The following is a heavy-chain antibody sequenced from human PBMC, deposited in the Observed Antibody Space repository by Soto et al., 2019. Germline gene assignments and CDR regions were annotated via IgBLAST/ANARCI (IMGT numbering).Heavy chain of an antibody. CDR2: ISGSGDST. CDR3: AKLRWGSDNWFDP. D-gene: IGHD3-10*01. J-gene: IGHJ5*02. CDR1: GFTFSSYA. Sequence: EVQLLESGGGLVQPGGSLRLSCAASGFTFSSYAMSWVRQTPGKGLEWVSAISGSGDSTYYADSVKGRFTISRDNSKNTLYLQMTSLRAEDTAVSYCAKLRWGSDNWFDPWGQGTLVPVSS. V-gene: IGHV3-23*01.